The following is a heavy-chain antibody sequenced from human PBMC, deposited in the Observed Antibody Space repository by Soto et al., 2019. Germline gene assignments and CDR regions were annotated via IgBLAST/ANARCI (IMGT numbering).Heavy chain of an antibody. CDR3: TKDSGWTSAD. CDR2: ISGGAT. V-gene: IGHV3-23*01. Sequence: EVQLLESGGGLVQPGGSRRLSCAASGFTFRDYGMSWVRQAPGKGLEWGSGISGGATYYADSVKGRFVISRDDSKNTLYLEMDSLRVEDTAVYYCTKDSGWTSADWGQGTLVTVSS. J-gene: IGHJ4*02. CDR1: GFTFRDYG. D-gene: IGHD3-10*01.